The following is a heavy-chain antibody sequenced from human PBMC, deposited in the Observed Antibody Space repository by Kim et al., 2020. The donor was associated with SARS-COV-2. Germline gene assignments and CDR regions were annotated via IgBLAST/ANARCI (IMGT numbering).Heavy chain of an antibody. CDR3: ARATAVPTAYYYFDLDV. V-gene: IGHV1-69*13. D-gene: IGHD3-10*02. CDR1: GGSFTDFA. CDR2: ITPLFGGPT. Sequence: SVKVSCKSSGGSFTDFAFSWVRQTPGRGLEWMGGITPLFGGPTDYAQRFHDRLTITADATTNTVYMDLSSLTSTDTAVYYCARATAVPTAYYYFDLDVWGQGTPVTVSS. J-gene: IGHJ6*02.